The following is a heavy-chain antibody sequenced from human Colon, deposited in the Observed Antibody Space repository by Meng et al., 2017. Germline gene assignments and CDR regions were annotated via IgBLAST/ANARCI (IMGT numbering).Heavy chain of an antibody. J-gene: IGHJ4*02. CDR3: ARGATPENFDY. CDR1: GFTFSSYG. Sequence: EAQRVESGGARVQPGGSLGLSCAASGFTFSSYGMSWVRQAPGKGLEWVSTISNNGGSTYCADSVKGRFTISRDNSKNTLYLQMNSLRVEDTAVYYCARGATPENFDYWGQGTLAPSPQ. V-gene: IGHV3-23*04. CDR2: ISNNGGST.